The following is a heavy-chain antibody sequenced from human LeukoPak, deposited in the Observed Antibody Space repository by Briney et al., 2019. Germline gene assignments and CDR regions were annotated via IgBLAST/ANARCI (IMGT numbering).Heavy chain of an antibody. CDR1: GFTVSSYS. J-gene: IGHJ6*03. Sequence: GVSLRLSCAASGFTVSSYSMNWVRQAPGKGLEWVSSIGSSSSIIYYADSVKGRFTISRDNAKNSLYLQMNSLRDEDTAVYYCARRSTAMEYYYYYYMDVWGKGTTVTVSS. D-gene: IGHD5-18*01. CDR2: IGSSSSII. CDR3: ARRSTAMEYYYYYYMDV. V-gene: IGHV3-48*02.